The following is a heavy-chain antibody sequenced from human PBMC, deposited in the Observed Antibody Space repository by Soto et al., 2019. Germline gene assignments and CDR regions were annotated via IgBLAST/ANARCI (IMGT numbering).Heavy chain of an antibody. CDR1: GYTFTSYA. J-gene: IGHJ4*02. Sequence: QVQLVQSGAEEKKPGASVKVSCKASGYTFTSYAMHWVRQAPGQRLEWMGWINADNGNTKYSQKFQGRVTITRETSASTAYMELSTLRSEYMAVYYCARSIVVATALDYWGQGTLVTVSS. V-gene: IGHV1-3*05. CDR3: ARSIVVATALDY. CDR2: INADNGNT. D-gene: IGHD2-21*02.